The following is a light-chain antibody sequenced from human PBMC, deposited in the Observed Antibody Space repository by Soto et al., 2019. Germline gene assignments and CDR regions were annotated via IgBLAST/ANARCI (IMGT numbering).Light chain of an antibody. CDR1: SSDIGAYDY. J-gene: IGLJ2*01. CDR2: EVN. CDR3: CSYGGYSTFVV. V-gene: IGLV2-23*02. Sequence: QSALTQPASLSGSPGQSITISCTGTSSDIGAYDYVSWFQQHPGKAPKLMISEVNNRPSGVSNRFSGSKSGNTASLTISGLQAEDEADYYCCSYGGYSTFVVFGGGTKLTVL.